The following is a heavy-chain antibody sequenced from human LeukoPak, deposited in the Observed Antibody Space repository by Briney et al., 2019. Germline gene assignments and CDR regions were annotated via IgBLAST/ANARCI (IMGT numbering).Heavy chain of an antibody. Sequence: ASVKVSCKASGGTFSSYAISWVRQAPGQGLEWMGGIIPIFATANYAQKFQGRVTVTRDTSTSTVHMELSGLRSEDTAVYYCARDQEGFDYWGQGTLVTVSS. CDR3: ARDQEGFDY. J-gene: IGHJ4*02. CDR1: GGTFSSYA. CDR2: IIPIFATA. V-gene: IGHV1-69*05.